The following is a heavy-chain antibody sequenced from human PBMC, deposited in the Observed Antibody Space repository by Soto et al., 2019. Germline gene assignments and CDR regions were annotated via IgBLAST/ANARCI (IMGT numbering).Heavy chain of an antibody. V-gene: IGHV4-39*01. J-gene: IGHJ4*02. D-gene: IGHD2-15*01. Sequence: SETLSLTCTVSGGSISSSDCYWGWIRQPPGKGLEWIGNIYYSGATYYNPSLKSRVTVSVDTSKNQFSLKLSSVTAADTAVYYCARRPKKDSVDYWGQGTLVTVSS. CDR1: GGSISSSDCY. CDR3: ARRPKKDSVDY. CDR2: IYYSGAT.